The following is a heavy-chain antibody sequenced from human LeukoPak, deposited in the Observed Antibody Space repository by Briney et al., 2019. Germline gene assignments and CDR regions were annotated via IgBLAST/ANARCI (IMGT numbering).Heavy chain of an antibody. D-gene: IGHD4-17*01. Sequence: GGSLRLSCAASGFTFRSSEMNWVRQAPGKGLEWVSYISDGGKTKYYADSVKGRFTISRDNAKNSLYLQMNSLRAEDTAVYYCARDLSGDYGDRPDYAFDIWGQGTMVTVSS. CDR1: GFTFRSSE. V-gene: IGHV3-48*03. CDR2: ISDGGKTK. J-gene: IGHJ3*02. CDR3: ARDLSGDYGDRPDYAFDI.